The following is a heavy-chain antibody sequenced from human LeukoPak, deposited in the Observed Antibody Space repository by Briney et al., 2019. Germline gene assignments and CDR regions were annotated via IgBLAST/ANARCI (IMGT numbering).Heavy chain of an antibody. V-gene: IGHV1-18*01. CDR2: ISAYNGNT. CDR3: ARDRDSSSWYGLTYYYYYYMDV. Sequence: GASVKVSCKASGGTFSSYGISWVRQAPGQGLEWMGWISAYNGNTNYAQKLQGRVTMTTDTSTSTAYMELRSLRSDDTAVYYCARDRDSSSWYGLTYYYYYYMDVWGKGTTVTISS. J-gene: IGHJ6*03. CDR1: GGTFSSYG. D-gene: IGHD6-13*01.